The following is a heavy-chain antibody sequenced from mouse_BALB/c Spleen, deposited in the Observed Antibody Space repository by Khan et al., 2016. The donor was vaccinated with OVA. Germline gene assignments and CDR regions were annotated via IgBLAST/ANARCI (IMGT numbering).Heavy chain of an antibody. V-gene: IGHV2-9*02. J-gene: IGHJ4*01. CDR2: IWAGGNA. Sequence: VQLQESGPGLVAPSQSLSITCNVSGFSLSSHGVHWVRQPPGKGLEWLGVIWAGGNAHYNSALMSRLSISKDNSKSQVFLKMNSLQTDDTAMYYCARGMDYWGQGTSVTVSS. CDR1: GFSLSSHG. CDR3: ARGMDY.